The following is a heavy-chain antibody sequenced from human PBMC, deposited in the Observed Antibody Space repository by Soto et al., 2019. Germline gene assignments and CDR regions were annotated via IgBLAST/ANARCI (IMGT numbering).Heavy chain of an antibody. J-gene: IGHJ5*02. CDR1: GYTFTSYD. D-gene: IGHD3-3*01. V-gene: IGHV1-8*01. CDR2: MNPNSGNT. Sequence: ASVKVSCKASGYTFTSYDINWVRQATGQGLEWMGWMNPNSGNTGYAQKFQGRVTMTRNTSISTAYTELSSLRSEDTAVYYCARGSGYYDFWSGYFNWFDPWGQGTLVTVSS. CDR3: ARGSGYYDFWSGYFNWFDP.